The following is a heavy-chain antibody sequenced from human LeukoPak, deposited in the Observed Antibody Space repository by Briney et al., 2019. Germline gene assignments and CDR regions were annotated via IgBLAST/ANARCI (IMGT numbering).Heavy chain of an antibody. J-gene: IGHJ4*02. CDR3: ARDEKIQEGVQCDW. V-gene: IGHV1-69*05. CDR1: GGTFSSYA. D-gene: IGHD2-21*01. Sequence: SVKVSCKASGGTFSSYAISWVRQAPGQGLEWMGRIIPIFGTANYAQKFQGRVTITTDASTSTANMEMSSMRSEDTAVYYCARDEKIQEGVQCDWWGQGTLVTVSS. CDR2: IIPIFGTA.